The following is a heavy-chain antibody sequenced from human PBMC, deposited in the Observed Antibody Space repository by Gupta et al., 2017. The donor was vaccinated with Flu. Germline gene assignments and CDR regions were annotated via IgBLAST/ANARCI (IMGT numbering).Heavy chain of an antibody. CDR3: AKDGPWTASCPYYCYYMDV. Sequence: QMQLVGSGGGVVQFGTSLRLPCAADGVTFGSYGILCVRQARGKGLEWVADIESDESHKDYADSVRGRFTISRDNSKNTLSLEMDSLRVEDTAVYYCAKDGPWTASCPYYCYYMDVWGKGTTVTVSS. CDR2: IESDESHK. J-gene: IGHJ6*03. D-gene: IGHD2-2*01. V-gene: IGHV3-30*18. CDR1: GVTFGSYG.